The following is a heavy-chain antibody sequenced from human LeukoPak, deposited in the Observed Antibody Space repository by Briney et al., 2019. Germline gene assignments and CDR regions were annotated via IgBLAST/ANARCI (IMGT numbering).Heavy chain of an antibody. J-gene: IGHJ4*02. D-gene: IGHD2-15*01. V-gene: IGHV3-23*01. CDR2: ISGDGGT. Sequence: PGESLKISRAASGFTFGSYVMSWVRQAPGKGPEWVSAISGDGGTYYADSVKGRFTISRDNSKNTLYLQMNSLGGEDTALYYCARYCGAASCYSGFDYWGQGTLVTVAS. CDR3: ARYCGAASCYSGFDY. CDR1: GFTFGSYV.